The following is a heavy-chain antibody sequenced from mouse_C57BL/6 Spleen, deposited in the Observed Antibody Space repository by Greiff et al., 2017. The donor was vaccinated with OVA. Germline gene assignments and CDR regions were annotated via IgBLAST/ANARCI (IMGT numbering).Heavy chain of an antibody. CDR1: GYSITSGYD. V-gene: IGHV3-1*01. D-gene: IGHD2-3*01. Sequence: VQLQQSGPGMVKPSQSLSLTCTVTGYSITSGYDWHWIRHFPGNKLEWMGYISYSGSTNYNPSLKSRISITHDTSKNHFFLKLNSVTTEDTATYYCARDVRDGYYAWFAYWGQGTLVTVSA. CDR2: ISYSGST. CDR3: ARDVRDGYYAWFAY. J-gene: IGHJ3*01.